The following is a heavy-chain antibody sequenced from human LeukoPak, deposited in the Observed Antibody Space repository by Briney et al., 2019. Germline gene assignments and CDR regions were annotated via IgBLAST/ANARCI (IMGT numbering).Heavy chain of an antibody. V-gene: IGHV3-23*01. CDR3: AKAVSYGSGGREYYYDMDV. Sequence: GGSLRLSCAASGFTFSSYAMSWVRQAPGKGLEWVSAISGSGGSTYYADSVKGRFTISRDNSKNTLYLQMNSLRAEDTAVYYCAKAVSYGSGGREYYYDMDVWGQGTTVTVSS. J-gene: IGHJ6*02. D-gene: IGHD3-10*01. CDR1: GFTFSSYA. CDR2: ISGSGGST.